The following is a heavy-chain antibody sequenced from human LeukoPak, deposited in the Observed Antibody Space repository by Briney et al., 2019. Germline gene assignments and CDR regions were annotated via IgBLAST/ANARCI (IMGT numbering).Heavy chain of an antibody. Sequence: SQTLSLTCAISGDSVSSNSAAWTWIRQSPSRGLEWLGRTYYRSKWYNDYAVSVKSRITINPDTSKNQFSLQLNSVTPEDTAVYYCARSYGGNSVYYYYYGMDVWGQGTTVTVSS. D-gene: IGHD4-23*01. J-gene: IGHJ6*02. CDR3: ARSYGGNSVYYYYYGMDV. CDR2: TYYRSKWYN. V-gene: IGHV6-1*01. CDR1: GDSVSSNSAA.